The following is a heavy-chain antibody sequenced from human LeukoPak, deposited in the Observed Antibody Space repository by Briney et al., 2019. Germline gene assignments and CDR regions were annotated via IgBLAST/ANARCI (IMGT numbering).Heavy chain of an antibody. V-gene: IGHV1-18*01. Sequence: GASVKVSCKASGYTFTSYGISWVRQAPGQGLEWMGWISAYNGNTNYAQKLQGRVTMTTDTSTSTASMELRSLRSDDTAVYYCARRYYGSGSYWAYYYGMDVWGQGTTVTVSS. J-gene: IGHJ6*02. CDR3: ARRYYGSGSYWAYYYGMDV. D-gene: IGHD3-10*01. CDR1: GYTFTSYG. CDR2: ISAYNGNT.